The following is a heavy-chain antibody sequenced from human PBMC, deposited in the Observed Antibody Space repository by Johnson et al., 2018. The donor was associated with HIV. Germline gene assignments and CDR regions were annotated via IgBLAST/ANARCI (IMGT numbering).Heavy chain of an antibody. CDR1: GFTVSSNY. CDR2: ISYDGSNK. D-gene: IGHD2-21*01. Sequence: QVQLVESGGGLIQPGGSLRLSCAASGFTVSSNYMSWVRQAPGKGLEWVTVISYDGSNKYYADSVKGRFTISRDNSKNTMYLQMNSLRAEDTAVYYCAKGGGPYCGGDCYDAFDIWGQGTMVTVSS. CDR3: AKGGGPYCGGDCYDAFDI. J-gene: IGHJ3*02. V-gene: IGHV3-30*18.